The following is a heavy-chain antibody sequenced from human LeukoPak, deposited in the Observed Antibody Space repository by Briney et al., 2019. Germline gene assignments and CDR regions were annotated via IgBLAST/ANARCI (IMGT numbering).Heavy chain of an antibody. J-gene: IGHJ5*02. Sequence: RGSLRLSCAASGFTFSSYAMSWVRQAPGKGLEWVSGISASGNSTYYADSVKGRFTISRDNSKNTLYLRMNSLRAEDTALYYCARLPNYTTGWLNWFDPWGQGTLVTVSS. CDR3: ARLPNYTTGWLNWFDP. CDR1: GFTFSSYA. CDR2: ISASGNST. D-gene: IGHD6-19*01. V-gene: IGHV3-23*01.